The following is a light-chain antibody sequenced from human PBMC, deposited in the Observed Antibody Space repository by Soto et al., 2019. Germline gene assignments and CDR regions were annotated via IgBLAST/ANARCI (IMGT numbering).Light chain of an antibody. J-gene: IGKJ1*01. V-gene: IGKV1-5*01. Sequence: DIQMTQSPSTLSASVGDRVTITCRASQSISSWLAWYQQTPGNAPKLLINDASSLESGVPSRYSGSGSGTEFTLTISSLQPDDFATYYCQHYNSYRRTFGQATKVEIK. CDR1: QSISSW. CDR2: DAS. CDR3: QHYNSYRRT.